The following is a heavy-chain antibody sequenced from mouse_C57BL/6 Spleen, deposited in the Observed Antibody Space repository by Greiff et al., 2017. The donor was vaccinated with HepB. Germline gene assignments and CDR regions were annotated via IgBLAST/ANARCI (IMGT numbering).Heavy chain of an antibody. D-gene: IGHD2-4*01. CDR1: GYSITRGYY. V-gene: IGHV3-6*01. J-gene: IGHJ3*01. Sequence: VQLQQSGPGLVKPSQSLSLTCSVTGYSITRGYYWNWIRQFPGNKLEWMGYISYDGSNNYNPSLKNRISITRDTSMNQFFLKLNSVTTEDTAPYYCARGGLRQGFAYWGQGTLVTVSA. CDR3: ARGGLRQGFAY. CDR2: ISYDGSN.